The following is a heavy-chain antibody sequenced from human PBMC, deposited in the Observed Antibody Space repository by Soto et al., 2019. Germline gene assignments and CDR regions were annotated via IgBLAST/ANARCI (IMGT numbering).Heavy chain of an antibody. CDR3: ARGPSHGAFDI. CDR1: GYTFTDYY. CDR2: INPNSGDT. Sequence: QVQLAQSGAEVKNPGASVKVSCKASGYTFTDYYIHWLRQAPAQGLEWMGWINPNSGDTKYAQKFQGWATMTRDTSISTPSMELSRLPSDDTALYYCARGPSHGAFDIWGQGTIITVSS. V-gene: IGHV1-2*04. J-gene: IGHJ3*02.